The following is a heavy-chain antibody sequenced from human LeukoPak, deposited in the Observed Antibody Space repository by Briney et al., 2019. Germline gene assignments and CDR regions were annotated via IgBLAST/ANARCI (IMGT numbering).Heavy chain of an antibody. CDR2: ISAYNGNT. CDR3: ARVFTRYSGSSLGYFDY. V-gene: IGHV1-18*01. D-gene: IGHD1-26*01. Sequence: ASVKVSCKASGYTFTSYGISWVRQAPGQGLEWMGWISAYNGNTNYAQKLQGRVTMTTDTSTSTAYMELRSLRSDDTAVYYCARVFTRYSGSSLGYFDYWGQGTLVTVSS. J-gene: IGHJ4*02. CDR1: GYTFTSYG.